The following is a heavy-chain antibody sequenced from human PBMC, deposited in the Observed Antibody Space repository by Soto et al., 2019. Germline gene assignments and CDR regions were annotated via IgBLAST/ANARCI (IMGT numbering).Heavy chain of an antibody. J-gene: IGHJ4*02. CDR2: IKSKSAGGTT. CDR1: GFPFNNAW. V-gene: IGHV3-15*07. D-gene: IGHD2-21*01. CDR3: TTANVGKGWCLDY. Sequence: EVQLVESGGGLVKPGGSLRLSCAASGFPFNNAWMNWVRQAPGRGLEWVGRIKSKSAGGTTDYGAPVAGRFTISRDDSKNTIYLQMNSLKAEDTAVYYCTTANVGKGWCLDYGGQGTLVTVSS.